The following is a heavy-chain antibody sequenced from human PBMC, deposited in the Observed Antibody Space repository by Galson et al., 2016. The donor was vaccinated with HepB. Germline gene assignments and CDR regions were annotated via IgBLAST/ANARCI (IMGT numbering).Heavy chain of an antibody. Sequence: SLRLSCATSGFPFSNNAMNWVRQAPGKGLEWVSTLGSVGDAYYADSVKGRFTISRDNSKNTLYLQMNSLRAEDTAIYYCVKNRQGCHWGQGTLFTVSS. V-gene: IGHV3-23*01. J-gene: IGHJ1*01. D-gene: IGHD4/OR15-4a*01. CDR1: GFPFSNNA. CDR2: LGSVGDA. CDR3: VKNRQGCH.